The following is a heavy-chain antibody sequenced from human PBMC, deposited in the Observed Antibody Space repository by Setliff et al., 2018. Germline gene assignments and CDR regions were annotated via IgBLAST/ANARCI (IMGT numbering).Heavy chain of an antibody. CDR1: GFTFSSYS. J-gene: IGHJ3*02. D-gene: IGHD2-15*01. CDR3: AKDSRYCSGGSCSEPDAFDI. V-gene: IGHV3-23*01. Sequence: LRLSCAASGFTFSSYSMSWVRQAPGKGLEWVSAITFGSLSRYYADSVKGRFTISRDNSKNTLFLQMNSLRAEDTAVYYCAKDSRYCSGGSCSEPDAFDIWGQGTMVTVSS. CDR2: ITFGSLSR.